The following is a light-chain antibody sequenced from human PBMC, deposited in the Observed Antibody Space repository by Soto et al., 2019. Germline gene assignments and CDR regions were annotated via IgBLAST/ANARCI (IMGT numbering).Light chain of an antibody. CDR1: QSVGNN. V-gene: IGKV3-15*01. Sequence: EIVMTQSPVTLSVSPGERATLSCRASQSVGNNLAWYQQKAGQVPRLPIHGVSTRATGIPARFTGSGSGTEFTLTISSLQSEDFAIYYCQQYDNWPRTFGQGTKLEIK. CDR3: QQYDNWPRT. CDR2: GVS. J-gene: IGKJ2*01.